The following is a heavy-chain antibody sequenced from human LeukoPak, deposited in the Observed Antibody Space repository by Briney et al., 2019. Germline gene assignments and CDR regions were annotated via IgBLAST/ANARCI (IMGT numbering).Heavy chain of an antibody. J-gene: IGHJ6*02. CDR1: GFTFSSYW. CDR2: IKQDGSEK. CDR3: ARDPGYSGYDLARYGMDV. Sequence: PGGSLRLSCAASGFTFSSYWMSWVRQAPGKGLEWVADIKQDGSEKYYVDSVKGRFTISRDNAKNSLYLQMNSLRAEDTAVYYCARDPGYSGYDLARYGMDVWGQGTTVTVSS. D-gene: IGHD5-12*01. V-gene: IGHV3-7*01.